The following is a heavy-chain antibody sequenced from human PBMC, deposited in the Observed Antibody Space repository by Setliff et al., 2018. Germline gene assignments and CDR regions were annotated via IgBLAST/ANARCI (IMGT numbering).Heavy chain of an antibody. Sequence: PSETLSLTCTVSGDSTSRYFWNWIRQPPGKGLEWIGSVYHGGTTNYKPSLKRRVTISEDTSKNQFSLKLSSVTAADTAVYYCLQWLAPVGMDVWGQGTTVTVSS. D-gene: IGHD6-19*01. J-gene: IGHJ6*02. CDR3: LQWLAPVGMDV. CDR1: GDSTSRYF. V-gene: IGHV4-59*03. CDR2: VYHGGTT.